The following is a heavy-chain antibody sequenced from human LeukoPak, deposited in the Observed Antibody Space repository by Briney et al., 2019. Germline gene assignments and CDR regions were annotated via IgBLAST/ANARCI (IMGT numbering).Heavy chain of an antibody. D-gene: IGHD6-13*01. J-gene: IGHJ5*02. V-gene: IGHV1-46*03. Sequence: ASVKVSCKASGFTFTRSYMHWVRQAPGQGLEWIGIINPSGGSTSYAQKFQGRVTMTRDTSTSTVYMELSSLRSEDTAVYYCAREGSSWYGVGYSWFDPWGQGTLVTVSS. CDR3: AREGSSWYGVGYSWFDP. CDR2: INPSGGST. CDR1: GFTFTRSY.